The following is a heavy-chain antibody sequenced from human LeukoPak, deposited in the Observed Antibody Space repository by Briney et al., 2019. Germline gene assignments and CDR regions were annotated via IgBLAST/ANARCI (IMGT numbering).Heavy chain of an antibody. J-gene: IGHJ6*02. CDR2: IIPIFGTA. D-gene: IGHD6-6*01. V-gene: IGHV1-69*13. Sequence: ASVKVSCTASGGTFSSYAISWVRQAPGQGLEWMGGIIPIFGTANYAQKFQGRVTITADGSTSTAYMELSSLRSEDTAVYYCARDDGSSSYYGMDVWGQGTTVTISS. CDR1: GGTFSSYA. CDR3: ARDDGSSSYYGMDV.